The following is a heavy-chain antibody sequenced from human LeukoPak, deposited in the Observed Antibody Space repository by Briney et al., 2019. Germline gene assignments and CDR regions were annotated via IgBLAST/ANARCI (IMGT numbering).Heavy chain of an antibody. CDR3: AKNIGGLDY. CDR1: GFTFSSYG. D-gene: IGHD3-10*01. CDR2: ISGSDGST. J-gene: IGHJ4*02. V-gene: IGHV3-23*01. Sequence: PGGSLRLSCAASGFTFSSYGMSWVRQAPGKGLEWVSGISGSDGSTYHADSVKGRFTISRDNSKNTLYLQMNSLRGEDTAVYYCAKNIGGLDYWGQGTLVTVSS.